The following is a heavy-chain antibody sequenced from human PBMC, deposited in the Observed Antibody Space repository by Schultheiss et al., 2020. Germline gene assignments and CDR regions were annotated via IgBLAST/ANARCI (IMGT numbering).Heavy chain of an antibody. CDR3: ARHESGSYYEVDY. D-gene: IGHD1-26*01. CDR2: IYHSGST. V-gene: IGHV4-34*01. Sequence: SETLSLTCAVYGGSFSGYYWSWIRQPPGKGLEWIGEIYHSGSTNYNPSLKSRVTISVDKSKNQFSLKLSSVTAADTAVYYCARHESGSYYEVDYWGQGTLVTVSS. CDR1: GGSFSGYY. J-gene: IGHJ4*02.